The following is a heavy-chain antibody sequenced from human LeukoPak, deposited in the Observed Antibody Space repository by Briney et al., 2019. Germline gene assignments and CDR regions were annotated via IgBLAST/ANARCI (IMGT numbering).Heavy chain of an antibody. V-gene: IGHV1-69*06. CDR3: ARAYSSSSLYYFDY. CDR1: GGTFSSYA. D-gene: IGHD6-6*01. CDR2: IIPIFGTA. Sequence: ASVKVSCKAPGGTFSSYAISWVRQAPGQGLEWMGGIIPIFGTANYAQKFQGRVTITADKSTSTAYMELSSLRSEDTAVYYCARAYSSSSLYYFDYWGQGTLVTVSS. J-gene: IGHJ4*02.